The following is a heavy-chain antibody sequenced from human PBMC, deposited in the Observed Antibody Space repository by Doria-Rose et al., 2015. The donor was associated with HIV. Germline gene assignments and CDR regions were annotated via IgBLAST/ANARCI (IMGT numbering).Heavy chain of an antibody. CDR2: IFSDDER. V-gene: IGHV2-26*01. CDR3: ARIKSSRWYHKYYFDF. J-gene: IGHJ4*02. CDR1: GVSLSSPGMG. D-gene: IGHD6-13*01. Sequence: QVTLKESGPVLVKPTETLTLTCTVSGVSLSSPGMGVSWIRQPPGTALEWLANIFSDDERSYKSALKSRLTISRGTSKSQAVLTMTDMDPVDTATYYCARIKSSRWYHKYYFDFWGQGTLVIVSA.